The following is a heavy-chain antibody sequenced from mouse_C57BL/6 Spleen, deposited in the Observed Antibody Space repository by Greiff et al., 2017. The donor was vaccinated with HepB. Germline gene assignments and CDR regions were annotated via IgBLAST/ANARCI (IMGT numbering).Heavy chain of an antibody. V-gene: IGHV1-64*01. CDR3: ARKSIITTVVDYAMDY. J-gene: IGHJ4*01. CDR2: IHPNSGST. Sequence: VQLQQPGAELVKPGASVKLSCKASGYTFTSYWMHWVKQRSGQGLEWIGMIHPNSGSTNYNEKFKSKATLTVDKSSSTAYMQLSSLTSEDSAVYYCARKSIITTVVDYAMDYWGQGTSVTVSS. D-gene: IGHD1-1*01. CDR1: GYTFTSYW.